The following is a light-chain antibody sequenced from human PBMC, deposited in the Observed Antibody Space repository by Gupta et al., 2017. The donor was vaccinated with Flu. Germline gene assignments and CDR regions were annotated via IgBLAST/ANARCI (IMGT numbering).Light chain of an antibody. J-gene: IGKJ4*01. CDR2: GAS. Sequence: EIALTQSPATLSLSPGERATLSCRASQSVSSSYFAWHQQKPGHARRLLIYGASSRATGIPDRFSGSACGTDFTLTISIQDPEDFAVYYWQHDGSSSFTFGRGTKVEIK. V-gene: IGKV3-20*01. CDR3: QHDGSSSFT. CDR1: QSVSSSY.